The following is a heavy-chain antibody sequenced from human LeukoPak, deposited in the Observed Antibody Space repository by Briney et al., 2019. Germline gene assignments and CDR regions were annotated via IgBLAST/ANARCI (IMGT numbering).Heavy chain of an antibody. D-gene: IGHD2-15*01. CDR3: ARERLYCSGGSCYNYYYTDV. J-gene: IGHJ6*03. CDR1: GFMFSSSW. Sequence: PGGSLRLSCAASGFMFSSSWMAWVRQAPGKGLEWVANIKEDGSDKNYVDSMKGRFTISRDNAKNSLYLQMNSLRAEDTAVYYCARERLYCSGGSCYNYYYTDVWGKGTTVTISS. CDR2: IKEDGSDK. V-gene: IGHV3-7*01.